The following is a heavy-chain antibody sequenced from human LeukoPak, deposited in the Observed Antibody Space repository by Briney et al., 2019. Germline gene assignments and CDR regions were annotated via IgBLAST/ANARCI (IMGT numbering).Heavy chain of an antibody. CDR2: TYYRSKWYN. D-gene: IGHD6-19*01. CDR1: GDSFSSNSAA. CDR3: ARSAYSSGWYDDY. V-gene: IGHV6-1*01. Sequence: SQTLSLTCAISGDSFSSNSAAWHWIRQSPSRGLEWLGRTYYRSKWYNDYAVSVKSRITINPDTSKNQFSLQLNSVTPEDTAVYYCARSAYSSGWYDDYWGQGTLVTVSS. J-gene: IGHJ4*02.